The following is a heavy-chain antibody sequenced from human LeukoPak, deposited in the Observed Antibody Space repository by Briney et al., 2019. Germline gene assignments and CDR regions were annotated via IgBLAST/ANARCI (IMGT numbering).Heavy chain of an antibody. J-gene: IGHJ4*02. CDR2: IWYDANNK. CDR1: GFTFSNYG. D-gene: IGHD2-2*01. CDR3: ARDRWSSTSYNDY. Sequence: GGSLRLSCAASGFTFSNYGMHWVRQAPGKGLEWVAVIWYDANNKYYADSVKGRFTISRDNSNNTLYLQMNSLRAEDTAVYYCARDRWSSTSYNDYWGQGTLVTVSS. V-gene: IGHV3-33*01.